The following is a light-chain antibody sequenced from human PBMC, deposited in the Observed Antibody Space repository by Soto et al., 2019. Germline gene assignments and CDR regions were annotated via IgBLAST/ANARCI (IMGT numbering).Light chain of an antibody. CDR2: EVT. J-gene: IGLJ1*01. Sequence: QPASLSESPGQSITLSCAGTGSDVGGYDYVSLYQQHPGKAPKLMIYEVTIRPSGVSDRFSGSKSGNTASLTVSGLQAEDEADYYCSSYTGGNPSYVFGTGTKVTV. CDR1: GSDVGGYDY. V-gene: IGLV2-14*01. CDR3: SSYTGGNPSYV.